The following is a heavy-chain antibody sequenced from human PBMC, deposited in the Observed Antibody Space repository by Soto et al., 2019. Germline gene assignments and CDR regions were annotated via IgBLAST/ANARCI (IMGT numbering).Heavy chain of an antibody. Sequence: QVQLVQSGAEVKKPGSSVKVSCKASGGTISSHAITWVRQAPGQGLEWMGWMNPNSGNTGYAQKFQGRVTMTRNTSISTAYMELSSLRSEDTAVYYCARGLNWNPNWFDPWGQGTLVTVSS. J-gene: IGHJ5*02. CDR2: MNPNSGNT. V-gene: IGHV1-8*02. CDR3: ARGLNWNPNWFDP. CDR1: GGTISSHA. D-gene: IGHD1-1*01.